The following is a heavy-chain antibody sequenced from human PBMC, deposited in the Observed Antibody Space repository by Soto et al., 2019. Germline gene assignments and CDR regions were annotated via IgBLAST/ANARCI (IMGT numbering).Heavy chain of an antibody. CDR1: GFTVSSNH. V-gene: IGHV3-66*01. J-gene: IGHJ4*02. D-gene: IGHD3-16*01. Sequence: EVQLVESGGGLVQPGGSLRLSCAASGFTVSSNHMSWVRQAPGKGLEWVSLIYSGGSTYYADCVKGRFTFSRDNSQNTLYLQMNSLRAEDTAVYYCAGPGEQHRYWGQGTLVTVSS. CDR2: IYSGGST. CDR3: AGPGEQHRY.